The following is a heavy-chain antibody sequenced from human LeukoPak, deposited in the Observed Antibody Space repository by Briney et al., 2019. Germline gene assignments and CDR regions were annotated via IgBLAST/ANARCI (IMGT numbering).Heavy chain of an antibody. J-gene: IGHJ3*02. CDR2: LYYSGST. V-gene: IGHV4-59*08. CDR3: ARLLAVAGGDAFDI. D-gene: IGHD6-19*01. Sequence: SETLSLTCTVSGGSISGYFWSWIRQPPGKGLELIGYLYYSGSTNYNPSLKSRVTVSADTSKDQFSLRLSSVTAADTAVHYCARLLAVAGGDAFDIWGQGKMVTVSS. CDR1: GGSISGYF.